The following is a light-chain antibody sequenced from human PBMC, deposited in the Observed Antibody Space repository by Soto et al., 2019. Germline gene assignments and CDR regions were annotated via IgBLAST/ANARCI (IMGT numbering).Light chain of an antibody. Sequence: QSVLTQPPSVSGAPGQRVTISCTGSSSNIGAGYDVNWYQQLPGTAPKLLIYGNSNRPSGVPDRFSGSKSGTSASLAITGLQAEDEADYYCQSYDSSLGVVFGGGTQLTVL. CDR1: SSNIGAGYD. CDR2: GNS. V-gene: IGLV1-40*01. J-gene: IGLJ2*01. CDR3: QSYDSSLGVV.